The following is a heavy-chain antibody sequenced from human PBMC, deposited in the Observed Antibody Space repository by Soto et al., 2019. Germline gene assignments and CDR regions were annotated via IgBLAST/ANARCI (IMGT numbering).Heavy chain of an antibody. D-gene: IGHD3-16*02. CDR3: ARARGGIGVHYSGMEP. CDR1: GASIISGNYY. V-gene: IGHV4-30-4*01. Sequence: PLETLCLSCTVSGASIISGNYYLSCVRQPPGKGLEWNGYIQYTGATSRNPSLKRPLNISTDTPTDQFFPSLTSATAADSAVYHCARARGGIGVHYSGMEPWGQGPTVTV. CDR2: IQYTGAT. J-gene: IGHJ6*02.